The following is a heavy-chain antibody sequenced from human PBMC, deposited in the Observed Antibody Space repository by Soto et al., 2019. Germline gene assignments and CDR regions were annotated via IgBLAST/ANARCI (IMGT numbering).Heavy chain of an antibody. CDR1: GYTFTSYD. D-gene: IGHD3-22*01. Sequence: QVQLVQSGAEVKKPGASVKVSCKASGYTFTSYDINWVRQATGQGLEWMGWMNPNSGNTGYAQRFQGRVTMTRNTAISTAYMVLSSRRAEDTAVFYCTRDRSGYCDNWGQGTLVTVSS. J-gene: IGHJ4*02. V-gene: IGHV1-8*01. CDR3: TRDRSGYCDN. CDR2: MNPNSGNT.